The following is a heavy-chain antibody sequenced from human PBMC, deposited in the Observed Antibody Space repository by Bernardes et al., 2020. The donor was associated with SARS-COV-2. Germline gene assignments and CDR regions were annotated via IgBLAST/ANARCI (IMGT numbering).Heavy chain of an antibody. CDR2: IGRRGYKT. Sequence: GGSLRLSCAASGFTFTDYAMTWVRQAPGKGLEWVSAIGRRGYKTYYADSTKGRFTISRDNSKNTLYLQMNSLRVEDTAVYHCAGRSGSVSYYYYGMDVWGQGTLVTVSS. CDR3: AGRSGSVSYYYYGMDV. CDR1: GFTFTDYA. D-gene: IGHD6-19*01. V-gene: IGHV3-23*01. J-gene: IGHJ6*02.